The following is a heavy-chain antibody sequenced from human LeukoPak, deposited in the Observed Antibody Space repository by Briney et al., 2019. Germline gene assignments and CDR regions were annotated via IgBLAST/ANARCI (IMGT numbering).Heavy chain of an antibody. J-gene: IGHJ4*02. Sequence: GGSLRLSCAASGFTFSSYSMNWVRQAPGKGLEWVSSISSSSSYIYYADSVKGRFTISGDNAKNSLYLQMNSLRAEDTAVYYCARDPGSIAVAGFIDYWGQGTLVTVSS. V-gene: IGHV3-21*01. CDR2: ISSSSSYI. CDR3: ARDPGSIAVAGFIDY. D-gene: IGHD6-19*01. CDR1: GFTFSSYS.